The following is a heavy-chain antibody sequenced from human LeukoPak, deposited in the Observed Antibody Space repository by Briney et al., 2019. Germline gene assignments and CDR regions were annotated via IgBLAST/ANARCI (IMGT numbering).Heavy chain of an antibody. CDR3: ACEVGATAGDEHSFDH. V-gene: IGHV1-69*01. J-gene: IGHJ4*02. D-gene: IGHD1-26*01. Sequence: GSSVKVSCKASGGTFSSYLISWVRQAPGQGLEWMGGIIPIFGRTSYAQKFQGKVTISADESTSTAYMELNSLRSEDTAVYYCACEVGATAGDEHSFDHWGQGTLVTVSS. CDR1: GGTFSSYL. CDR2: IIPIFGRT.